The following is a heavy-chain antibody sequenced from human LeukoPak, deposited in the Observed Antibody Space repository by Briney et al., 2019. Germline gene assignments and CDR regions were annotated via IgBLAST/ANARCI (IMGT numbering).Heavy chain of an antibody. CDR3: ARGNDFWSGYSLNFDY. D-gene: IGHD3-3*01. CDR2: INPNSGGT. J-gene: IGHJ4*02. V-gene: IGHV1-2*02. Sequence: ASVKVSCKASGYTFTGYYMHWVRQAPGQGLEWMGWINPNSGGTNYAQKFQGRVTMTRDPSMSTAYMELLRLRSDDTAVYYCARGNDFWSGYSLNFDYWGQGTLVTVSS. CDR1: GYTFTGYY.